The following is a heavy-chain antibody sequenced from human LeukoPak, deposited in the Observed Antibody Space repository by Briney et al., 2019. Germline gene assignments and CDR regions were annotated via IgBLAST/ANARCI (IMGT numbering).Heavy chain of an antibody. V-gene: IGHV4-39*07. CDR3: AREDPVDTAMAIDY. J-gene: IGHJ4*02. Sequence: PSETLSLTCTVSGGSISSSSYYWGWIRQPPGKGLEWIGSIYYSGSTYYNPSLKSRVTISVDTSKNQFSLKLSSVTAADTAVYYCAREDPVDTAMAIDYWGQGTLVTVSS. CDR2: IYYSGST. D-gene: IGHD5-18*01. CDR1: GGSISSSSYY.